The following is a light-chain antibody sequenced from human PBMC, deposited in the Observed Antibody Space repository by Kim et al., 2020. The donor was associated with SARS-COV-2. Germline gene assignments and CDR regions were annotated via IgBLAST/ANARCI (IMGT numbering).Light chain of an antibody. Sequence: GQSVTISCSGSSSNIGSNYVYWYQQLPGTAPKLLIYSNDQRPSGVPDRFSGSKSGTSASLAISGLRSEDEADYYCAAWDDSLSGRVFGGGTQLTVL. J-gene: IGLJ3*02. CDR3: AAWDDSLSGRV. CDR1: SSNIGSNY. V-gene: IGLV1-47*02. CDR2: SND.